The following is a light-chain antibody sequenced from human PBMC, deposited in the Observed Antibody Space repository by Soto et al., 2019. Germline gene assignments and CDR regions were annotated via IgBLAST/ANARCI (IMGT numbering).Light chain of an antibody. CDR2: KNN. CDR3: QSYDTTTVV. Sequence: NFMLTQPHSVAESPGKTVTISCTRSSGGIASNYVQWYQQRPGSAPTTVIYKNNQRTSGVPARFSGSTDGSSNSASLTFSGLQIEDEAEYDCQSYDTTTVVFGGGTKLTVL. CDR1: SGGIASNY. J-gene: IGLJ2*01. V-gene: IGLV6-57*04.